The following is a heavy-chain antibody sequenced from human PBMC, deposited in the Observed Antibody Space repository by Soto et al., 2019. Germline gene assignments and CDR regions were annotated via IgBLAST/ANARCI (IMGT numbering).Heavy chain of an antibody. D-gene: IGHD3-3*01. CDR1: GGSFSGYY. CDR2: INHSGST. Sequence: PSETLSLTCAVYGGSFSGYYWSWIRQPPGKGLEWIGEINHSGSTNYNPSLKSRVTISVDTSKNQFSLKLSSVTAADTAVYYCARGKTTMFGGPTNVKNWFDPWGQGTLVPVAS. CDR3: ARGKTTMFGGPTNVKNWFDP. J-gene: IGHJ5*02. V-gene: IGHV4-34*01.